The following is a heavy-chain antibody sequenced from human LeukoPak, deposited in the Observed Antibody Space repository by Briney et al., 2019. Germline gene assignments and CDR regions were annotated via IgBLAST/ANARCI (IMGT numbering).Heavy chain of an antibody. V-gene: IGHV4-34*01. J-gene: IGHJ6*01. CDR3: ARGSQISRPHYYFNYVMDV. CDR1: GGSFSGYY. Sequence: PSETLSLTCAVYGGSFSGYYWSWIRQPPGKGLEWIGEINHSGSTNYNPSLKSRVTISVDTSKNQFSLKLSSVTAADTAVYYCARGSQISRPHYYFNYVMDVWGEGTTVTVSA. CDR2: INHSGST.